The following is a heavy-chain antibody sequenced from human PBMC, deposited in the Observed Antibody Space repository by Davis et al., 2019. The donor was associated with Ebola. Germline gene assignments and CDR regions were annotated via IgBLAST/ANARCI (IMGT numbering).Heavy chain of an antibody. CDR3: AREKYSSGWYGYYYYYMDV. J-gene: IGHJ6*03. V-gene: IGHV3-7*01. D-gene: IGHD6-19*01. Sequence: GSLRLSCAASGFTFSSYWMSWVRQAPGKGLEWVANIKEDGSEKWYVDSVKGRFTISRDSAKNSLYLHMNSLRAEDTAVYYCAREKYSSGWYGYYYYYMDVWGKGTTVTVSS. CDR2: IKEDGSEK. CDR1: GFTFSSYW.